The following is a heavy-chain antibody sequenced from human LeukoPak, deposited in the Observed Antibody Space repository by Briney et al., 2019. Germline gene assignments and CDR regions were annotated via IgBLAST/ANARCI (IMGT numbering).Heavy chain of an antibody. CDR3: AKTQPRYSSSWYSDY. Sequence: GGSLRLSCAASGFTFSSYDMSWVRQAPGKGLEWVSAITGSGGSTYYADSVKGRFTISRDNSKNTLYLQMNSLRAEDTAVYYCAKTQPRYSSSWYSDYWGQGTLVTVSS. V-gene: IGHV3-23*01. CDR2: ITGSGGST. D-gene: IGHD6-13*01. CDR1: GFTFSSYD. J-gene: IGHJ4*02.